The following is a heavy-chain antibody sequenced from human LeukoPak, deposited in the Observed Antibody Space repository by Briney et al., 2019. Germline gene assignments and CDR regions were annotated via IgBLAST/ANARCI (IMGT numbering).Heavy chain of an antibody. CDR2: IYDVGST. J-gene: IGHJ4*02. D-gene: IGHD3-3*01. CDR3: ARDRGEEWPYYFGY. CDR1: GGSISSSSYY. V-gene: IGHV4-39*07. Sequence: PSETLSLTCTVSGGSISSSSYYWGWIRQPPGKGLEWIGCIYDVGSTSYNPSLKTRVTISVDTSKNPFYLKLSSVTAADTAVYYCARDRGEEWPYYFGYWGQGTLVTVSS.